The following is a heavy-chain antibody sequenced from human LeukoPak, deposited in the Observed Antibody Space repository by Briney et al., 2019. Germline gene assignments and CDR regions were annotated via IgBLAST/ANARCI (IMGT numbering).Heavy chain of an antibody. CDR2: IIPIFGTA. Sequence: SVKVSCKASGGTFSSYAISWVRQAPGQGLEWMGGIIPIFGTATYAQKFQGRVTITADESTSTAYMELSSLRSEDTAVYYCARDILTGYYPYEVHYGMDVWGKGTTVTVSS. J-gene: IGHJ6*04. V-gene: IGHV1-69*01. CDR3: ARDILTGYYPYEVHYGMDV. D-gene: IGHD3-9*01. CDR1: GGTFSSYA.